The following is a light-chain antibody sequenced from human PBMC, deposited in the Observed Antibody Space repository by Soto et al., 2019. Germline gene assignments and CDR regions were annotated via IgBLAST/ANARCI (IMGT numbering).Light chain of an antibody. J-gene: IGKJ4*01. Sequence: AIQLTQSPSSLSASVGDRVTITCRASQGIGSALAWYQQRPGKSPELLIYDASSLQSGVPARFSGSGSGTDFTLTISSLEPEDFAVYYCQQRSNWALTFGGGTKVEIK. V-gene: IGKV1-13*02. CDR3: QQRSNWALT. CDR1: QGIGSA. CDR2: DAS.